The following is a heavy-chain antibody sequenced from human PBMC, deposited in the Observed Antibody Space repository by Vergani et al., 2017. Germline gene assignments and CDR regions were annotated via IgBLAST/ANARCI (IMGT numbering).Heavy chain of an antibody. CDR1: GSTFSSYS. J-gene: IGHJ5*02. D-gene: IGHD2-15*01. CDR3: AREGXCSGGSCYSVPFDP. V-gene: IGHV3-48*02. CDR2: ISSSSSTI. Sequence: EVQLVESGGGLVQPGGSLRLSCAASGSTFSSYSMNWVRQAPGKGLEWVSYISSSSSTIYYADSVKGRFTISRDNAKNSLYLQMNSLRDEDTAVYYCAREGXCSGGSCYSVPFDPWGQGTLVTVSS.